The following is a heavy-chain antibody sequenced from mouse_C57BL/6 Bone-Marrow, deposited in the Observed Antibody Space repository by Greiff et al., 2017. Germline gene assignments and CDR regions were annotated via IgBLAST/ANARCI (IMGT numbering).Heavy chain of an antibody. J-gene: IGHJ2*01. CDR1: GYTFTSYW. D-gene: IGHD3-1*01. Sequence: QVQLQQPGAELVKPGASVKLSCKASGYTFTSYWMQWVKQRPGQGLEWIGEIDPSDSYTNYNQKFKGKATLTVDTSSSTAYMQLSSLTSEDSAVYYCARGAQLPYYFDYWGQGTTRTVSS. V-gene: IGHV1-50*01. CDR3: ARGAQLPYYFDY. CDR2: IDPSDSYT.